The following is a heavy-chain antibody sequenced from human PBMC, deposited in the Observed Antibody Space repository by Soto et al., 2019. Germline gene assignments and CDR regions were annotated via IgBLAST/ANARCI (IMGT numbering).Heavy chain of an antibody. V-gene: IGHV3-23*01. CDR3: AKLAVAVAATPWFDP. CDR1: GFTFSTCA. D-gene: IGHD2-15*01. CDR2: ISSSGGST. J-gene: IGHJ5*02. Sequence: EVQLLESGGGLVQPGGSLRLSCAASGFTFSTCAMNWVRQAPGKGLEWVSTISSSGGSTYYGDSVKGRFTISRDNSKNTLHLQINSRRAEDTARYYCAKLAVAVAATPWFDPWGQGTLVSVSS.